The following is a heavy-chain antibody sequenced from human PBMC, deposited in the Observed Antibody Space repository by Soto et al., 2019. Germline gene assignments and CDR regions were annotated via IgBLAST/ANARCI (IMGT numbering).Heavy chain of an antibody. D-gene: IGHD2-8*01. CDR1: GFTFSDYY. Sequence: EGSLRLSCAASGFTFSDYYMSWIRQAPGKGLEWVSYISISVSANYYADSVKGRFTISRDNAKNSLYLQMNGLRAEDTVVYYCARDDYCTNGVCYRGRGHYHYCREVWGKGNRVNVSP. J-gene: IGHJ6*04. CDR2: ISISVSAN. V-gene: IGHV3-11*01. CDR3: ARDDYCTNGVCYRGRGHYHYCREV.